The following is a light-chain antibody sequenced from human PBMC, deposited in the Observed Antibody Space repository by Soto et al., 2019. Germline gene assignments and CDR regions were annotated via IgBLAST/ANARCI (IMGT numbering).Light chain of an antibody. CDR1: SSDVGGFDF. Sequence: QSALTQPASVSGSPGQSVTISCTGTSSDVGGFDFVSWYQKHPGKAPKLVIYEVSLRPSGVSDRFSGSKSANTASLTISGLPAEDDSDYYCSSYTNSGNLVFGGGTKLPVL. J-gene: IGLJ2*01. CDR2: EVS. CDR3: SSYTNSGNLV. V-gene: IGLV2-14*01.